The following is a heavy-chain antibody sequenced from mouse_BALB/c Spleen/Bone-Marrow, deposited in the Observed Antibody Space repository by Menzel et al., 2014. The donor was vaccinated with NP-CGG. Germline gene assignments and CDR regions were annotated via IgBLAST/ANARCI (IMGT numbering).Heavy chain of an antibody. CDR3: ARSGSSSGYSDY. D-gene: IGHD1-1*01. CDR1: GFTFSSFG. CDR2: ISSGSSTI. V-gene: IGHV5-17*02. Sequence: EVMLVESGGGLVQPGGSRKLSCAASGFTFSSFGMHWVRQAPERGLEWVAYISSGSSTIYYADTVMGRFTISRDNPKNALFLQMTSLRSEDAAMYYCARSGSSSGYSDYWGQGTTLTVSS. J-gene: IGHJ2*01.